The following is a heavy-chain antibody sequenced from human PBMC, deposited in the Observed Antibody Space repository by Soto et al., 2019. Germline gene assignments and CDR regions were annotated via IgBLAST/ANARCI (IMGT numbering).Heavy chain of an antibody. CDR1: GFTFSSYG. CDR3: AKDRGPLVLRYFDY. J-gene: IGHJ4*02. Sequence: GGSLRLSCAASGFTFSSYGMHWVRQAPGKGLEWVAVISYDGSNKYYADAVKGRFTISRDNSKNTQYLQMNSLRAEDTDVYYCAKDRGPLVLRYFDYWGQGTLVTVSS. D-gene: IGHD3-9*01. V-gene: IGHV3-30*18. CDR2: ISYDGSNK.